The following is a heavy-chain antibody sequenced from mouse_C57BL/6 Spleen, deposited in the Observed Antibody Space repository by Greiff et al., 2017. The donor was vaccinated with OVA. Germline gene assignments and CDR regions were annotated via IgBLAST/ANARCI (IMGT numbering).Heavy chain of an antibody. Sequence: QVQLQQPGAELVMPGASVKLSCKASGYTFTSYWMHWVKQRPGQGLEWIGEIDPSDSYTNYNQKFKGKSTLTVDKSSNTAYMQRSSLTSEDSAVYYCARSSYYDYYYAMDYWGQGTSVTVSS. V-gene: IGHV1-69*01. CDR1: GYTFTSYW. CDR2: IDPSDSYT. CDR3: ARSSYYDYYYAMDY. J-gene: IGHJ4*01. D-gene: IGHD2-4*01.